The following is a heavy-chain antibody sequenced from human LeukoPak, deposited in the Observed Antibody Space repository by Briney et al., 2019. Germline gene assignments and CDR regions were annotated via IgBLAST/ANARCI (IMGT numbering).Heavy chain of an antibody. CDR2: ISYDGSNK. CDR3: AKQRRAAKWPDY. J-gene: IGHJ4*02. V-gene: IGHV3-30-3*02. CDR1: GFTFSSYA. D-gene: IGHD6-25*01. Sequence: GGSLRLSCAASGFTFSSYAMHWVRQAPGKGLEWVAVISYDGSNKYYADSVKGRFTISRDNSKNTLYLQMNSLRAEDTAVYYCAKQRRAAKWPDYWGQGTLVTVSS.